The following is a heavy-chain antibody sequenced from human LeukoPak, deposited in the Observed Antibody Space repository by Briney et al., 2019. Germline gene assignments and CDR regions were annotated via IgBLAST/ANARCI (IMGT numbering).Heavy chain of an antibody. V-gene: IGHV3-21*01. D-gene: IGHD1-26*01. CDR1: GFTFSSYS. CDR3: ARVGPPSGSYFFDY. CDR2: ISSSSSYI. Sequence: GGSLRLSCAASGFTFSSYSMNWVRQAPGKGLEWVSSISSSSSYIYYADSVKGRFTISRDNAKNSLYLQMNSLRAEDTAVYYCARVGPPSGSYFFDYWGQGTLVTVSS. J-gene: IGHJ4*02.